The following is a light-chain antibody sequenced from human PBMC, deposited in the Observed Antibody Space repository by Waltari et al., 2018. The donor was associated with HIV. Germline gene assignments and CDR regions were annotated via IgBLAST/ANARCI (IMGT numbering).Light chain of an antibody. CDR1: RSNIGAGYF. CDR3: QSYDSSLRASV. Sequence: QSALTQPPSVSGAPGQRVTISCTGNRSNIGAGYFVHWYQHLPGTAPNLLVYSDINRPSVVPDRFSGSKSGTSASLVITGLQAEDEADYYGQSYDSSLRASVFGGGTKLTVL. V-gene: IGLV1-40*01. CDR2: SDI. J-gene: IGLJ2*01.